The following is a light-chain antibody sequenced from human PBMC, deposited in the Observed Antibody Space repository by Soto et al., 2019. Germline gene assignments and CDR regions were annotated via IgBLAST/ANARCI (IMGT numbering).Light chain of an antibody. CDR3: QSYDSSLSWV. CDR2: GNS. CDR1: SAKIGADYD. Sequence: QSVLTQPPSVSGAPGQRVTISCTGSSAKIGADYDVHWYQHLPGTAPKLLIYGNSNRPSGVPDRFSGSKSGTSASLAITGLQAEDEADYYCQSYDSSLSWVFGGGTKVTVL. V-gene: IGLV1-40*01. J-gene: IGLJ2*01.